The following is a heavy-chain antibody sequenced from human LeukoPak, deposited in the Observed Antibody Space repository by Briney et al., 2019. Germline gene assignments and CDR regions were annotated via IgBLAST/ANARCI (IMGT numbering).Heavy chain of an antibody. CDR1: GGSISSYY. CDR3: AKPLPAYCGGDCGDAFDI. CDR2: IYTSGST. J-gene: IGHJ3*02. D-gene: IGHD2-21*02. Sequence: SETLSLTCTVSGGSISSYYWSWIRQPAGKGLEWIGRIYTSGSTNYNPSLKSRVTISVDKSKNQFSLKLSSVTAADTAVYYCAKPLPAYCGGDCGDAFDIWGQGTMVTVSS. V-gene: IGHV4-4*07.